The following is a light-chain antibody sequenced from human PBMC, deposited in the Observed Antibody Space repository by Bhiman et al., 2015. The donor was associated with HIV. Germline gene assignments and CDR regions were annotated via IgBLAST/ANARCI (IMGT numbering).Light chain of an antibody. V-gene: IGLV3-21*04. Sequence: SYLLAQPPSVSVAPGQTARITCGGHNIGSRSVHWYQQKPGQAPVVVIYYDNDRPSGIPERFSGSNSGNTATLTISRVEAGDEADYYCQLWDNSSDHPLVFGTGTKVTVL. J-gene: IGLJ1*01. CDR2: YDN. CDR3: QLWDNSSDHPLV. CDR1: NIGSRS.